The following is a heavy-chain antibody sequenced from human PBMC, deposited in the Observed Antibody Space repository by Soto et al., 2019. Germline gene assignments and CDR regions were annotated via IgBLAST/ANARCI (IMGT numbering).Heavy chain of an antibody. V-gene: IGHV4-39*01. CDR1: GGSISSSSYY. CDR2: IYYSGST. Sequence: QLQLQESGPGLVKPSETLSLTCSVSGGSISSSSYYWGWIRQPPGKGLEWIGSIYYSGSTYYNPSLKSRVTISVDTSKNQFSLKLSSVTAADTAVYYCARHAIVGQFDYWGQGTLVTVSS. CDR3: ARHAIVGQFDY. D-gene: IGHD1-26*01. J-gene: IGHJ4*02.